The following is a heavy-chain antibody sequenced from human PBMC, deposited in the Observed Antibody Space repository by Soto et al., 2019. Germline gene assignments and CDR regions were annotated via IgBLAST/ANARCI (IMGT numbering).Heavy chain of an antibody. V-gene: IGHV4-59*12. CDR1: GGSLSSYY. CDR3: ASHRGNTYGPYDY. Sequence: SETLSLTCTVSGGSLSSYYWSWIRQSPGKGLENLGYIYFSDSTNYNPSFKSRVTISIDTSKNQFFLKLTSVTAADTAVYYCASHRGNTYGPYDYWGQGTLVTVSS. CDR2: IYFSDST. D-gene: IGHD5-18*01. J-gene: IGHJ4*02.